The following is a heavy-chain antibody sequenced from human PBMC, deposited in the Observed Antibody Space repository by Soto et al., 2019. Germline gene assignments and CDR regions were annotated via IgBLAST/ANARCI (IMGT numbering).Heavy chain of an antibody. J-gene: IGHJ6*02. CDR3: ARRFYPRYCSSTSCYVPHYYGMDV. V-gene: IGHV4-59*01. D-gene: IGHD2-2*01. CDR2: IYYSGAT. CDR1: GASIRSYY. Sequence: LSLTCTVSGASIRSYYWSWIRQPPGKGLEWIGFIYYSGATDYNPSLKSRVTISIDTSKNQFSLKVTSVTAADTAVYYCARRFYPRYCSSTSCYVPHYYGMDVWGQGTTVTVSS.